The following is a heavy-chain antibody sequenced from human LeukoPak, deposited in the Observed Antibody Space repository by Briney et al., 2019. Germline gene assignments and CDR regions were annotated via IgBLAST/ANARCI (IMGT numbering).Heavy chain of an antibody. CDR3: ARGGMTGSLWFGELW. Sequence: SETLSLTCTVSGGSISSYYWSWIRQPPGKGLEWIGYIYYSGSTNYNPSLKSRVTISVDTSKNQFSLKLSSVTAADTAVYYCARGGMTGSLWFGELWWGQGTLVTVSS. CDR1: GGSISSYY. CDR2: IYYSGST. J-gene: IGHJ4*02. V-gene: IGHV4-59*08. D-gene: IGHD3-10*01.